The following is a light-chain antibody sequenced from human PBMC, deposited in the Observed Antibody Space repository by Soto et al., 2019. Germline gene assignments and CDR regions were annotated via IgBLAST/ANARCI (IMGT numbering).Light chain of an antibody. J-gene: IGKJ2*01. CDR1: QSVSSSY. CDR3: QQYGSSPYT. Sequence: SVLTQYPGTLSFSPEESTTLSCRATQSVSSSYLAWYQQNTGQAPRLLIYYASSTATGIPDMFSGVGSGTDFTLTISRLEPEEFAVYFCQQYGSSPYTFDQVTKLELK. CDR2: YAS. V-gene: IGKV3-20*01.